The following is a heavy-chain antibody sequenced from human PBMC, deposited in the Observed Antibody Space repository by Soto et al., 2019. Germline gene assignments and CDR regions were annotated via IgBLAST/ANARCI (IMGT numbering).Heavy chain of an antibody. CDR2: ISYDGSNK. Sequence: QVQLVESGGGVVQPGRSLRLSCAASGFTFSSYGMHWVRQAPGKGLEWVAVISYDGSNKYYADSVKGRFTISRDNSKNTLYMQMNSMRDEDTAVYYCAKVLIAARPDYYYGMDVWGQGTTVTVSS. J-gene: IGHJ6*02. D-gene: IGHD6-6*01. CDR1: GFTFSSYG. V-gene: IGHV3-30*18. CDR3: AKVLIAARPDYYYGMDV.